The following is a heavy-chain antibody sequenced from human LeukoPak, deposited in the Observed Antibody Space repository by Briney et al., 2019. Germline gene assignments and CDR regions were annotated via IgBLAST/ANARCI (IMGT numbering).Heavy chain of an antibody. CDR2: ISSSSSYI. J-gene: IGHJ3*02. Sequence: PGGSLRLSCAASGFTFSSYSMNWVRQAPGKGLEWVSSISSSSSYIYYADSVKGRFTISRDNAKNSLYLQMNSLRAEDTAVYYCARGNIVVVPAAKYHAFDIWGQGTMVTVSS. CDR1: GFTFSSYS. CDR3: ARGNIVVVPAAKYHAFDI. V-gene: IGHV3-21*01. D-gene: IGHD2-2*01.